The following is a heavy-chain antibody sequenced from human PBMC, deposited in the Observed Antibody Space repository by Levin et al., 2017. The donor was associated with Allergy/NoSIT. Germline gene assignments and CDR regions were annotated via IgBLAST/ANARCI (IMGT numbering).Heavy chain of an antibody. V-gene: IGHV3-30*04. CDR2: ISYDGASK. D-gene: IGHD2-15*01. Sequence: GGSLRLSCVASRFTLNNYAIHWVRQAPGKGLEWVAIISYDGASKYYADSVEGRFTISRDNSKNTVYLQMNGLRLEDTAVYYCLVGYCSGNTCPRVFDVWGQGTMVTVS. CDR3: LVGYCSGNTCPRVFDV. J-gene: IGHJ3*01. CDR1: RFTLNNYA.